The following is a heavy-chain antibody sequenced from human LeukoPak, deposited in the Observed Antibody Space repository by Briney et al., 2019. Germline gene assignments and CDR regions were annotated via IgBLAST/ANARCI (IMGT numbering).Heavy chain of an antibody. J-gene: IGHJ6*02. CDR1: GGTFSSYA. CDR3: AREGISVDTAMVTPPVGIGRYYYYGMDV. CDR2: IIPILGIA. Sequence: GASVKVSCKASGGTFSSYAISWVRQAPGQGLEWMGRIIPILGIANYAQKLQGRVTMTTDTSTSTAYMELRSLRSDDTAVYYCAREGISVDTAMVTPPVGIGRYYYYGMDVWGQGTTVTVSS. D-gene: IGHD5-18*01. V-gene: IGHV1-69*04.